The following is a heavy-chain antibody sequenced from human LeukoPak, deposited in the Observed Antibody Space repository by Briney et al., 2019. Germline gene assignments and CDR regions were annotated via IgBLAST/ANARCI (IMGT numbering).Heavy chain of an antibody. CDR1: GFTFSNYW. V-gene: IGHV3-7*03. J-gene: IGHJ4*02. Sequence: GGSLRLSCAASGFTFSNYWMSWVRQAPGKGLEWVANIKQDGSEKYYVDSVKGRFTISRDNAKNTLYLQMNSLRAEDTAVYYCAKDLYYYDSSGYLDYWGQGTLVTVSS. CDR3: AKDLYYYDSSGYLDY. D-gene: IGHD3-22*01. CDR2: IKQDGSEK.